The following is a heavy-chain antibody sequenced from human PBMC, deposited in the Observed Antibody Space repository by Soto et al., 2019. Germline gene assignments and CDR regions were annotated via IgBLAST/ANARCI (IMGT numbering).Heavy chain of an antibody. V-gene: IGHV3-30*18. D-gene: IGHD6-19*01. Sequence: QVQLVESGGGVVQPGRSLRLSCAASGFTFTSYGMHWVRQAPGKGLEWVAVISYDGSNKYYADSVKGRFTISRDTSKNTLYLQMNSLRGEDTAMYYCAKDYGSGCDWLRVGDASDIWGQGTMVTVSS. CDR1: GFTFTSYG. CDR3: AKDYGSGCDWLRVGDASDI. J-gene: IGHJ3*02. CDR2: ISYDGSNK.